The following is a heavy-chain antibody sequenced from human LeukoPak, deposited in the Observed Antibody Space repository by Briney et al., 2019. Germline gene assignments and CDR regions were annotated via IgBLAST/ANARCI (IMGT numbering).Heavy chain of an antibody. J-gene: IGHJ4*02. V-gene: IGHV3-23*01. CDR3: AKVRAPSGWFNSDY. CDR1: GFTVSSNY. D-gene: IGHD6-19*01. Sequence: GGSLRLSCAASGFTVSSNYMSWVRQAPGKGLKWVSGISGRGDSTYYADSVKGRFTISRDNSKNTLYLQMNSLRVEDTAAYYCAKVRAPSGWFNSDYWGQGTLVTVSS. CDR2: ISGRGDST.